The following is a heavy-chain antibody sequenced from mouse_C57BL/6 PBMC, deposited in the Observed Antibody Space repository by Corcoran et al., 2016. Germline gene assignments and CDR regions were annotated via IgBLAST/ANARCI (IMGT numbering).Heavy chain of an antibody. D-gene: IGHD1-1*01. CDR2: INTYSGVP. Sequence: QIQLVQSGPELKKPGETVKISCKASGYTFTTYGMSWVKQAPGKGLKWMGWINTYSGVPTYADDFKGRFVFSLETSASTAYLQINNLKNEDTATYFCARTTDFDYWGQGTTLTVSS. CDR1: GYTFTTYG. CDR3: ARTTDFDY. V-gene: IGHV9-3*01. J-gene: IGHJ2*01.